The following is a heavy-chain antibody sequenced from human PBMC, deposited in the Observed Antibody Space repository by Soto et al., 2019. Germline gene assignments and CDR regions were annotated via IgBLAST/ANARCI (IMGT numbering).Heavy chain of an antibody. V-gene: IGHV4-31*03. Sequence: ASETLSLTCTFPGGSISSGGYYWSWIRQHPGKGLEWIGYIYYSGSTYYNPSLKSRVTISVDTSKNQFSLKLSSVTAADTAVYYCARGYITMVRGVINYGMDVWGQGTTVTVSS. D-gene: IGHD3-10*01. CDR2: IYYSGST. J-gene: IGHJ6*02. CDR3: ARGYITMVRGVINYGMDV. CDR1: GGSISSGGYY.